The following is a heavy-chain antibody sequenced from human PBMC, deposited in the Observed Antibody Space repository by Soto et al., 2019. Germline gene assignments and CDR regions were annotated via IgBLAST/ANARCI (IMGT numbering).Heavy chain of an antibody. Sequence: ASVKVSCKASGYTFTSYYMHWVRQAPGQGLEWMGIINPSGGSTSYAQKFQGRVTMTRDTSTSTVYMELSSLRSEDTAVYYCAREYYYDSSGYYYPLDYWGQGTLVTVPS. CDR3: AREYYYDSSGYYYPLDY. CDR1: GYTFTSYY. D-gene: IGHD3-22*01. CDR2: INPSGGST. J-gene: IGHJ4*02. V-gene: IGHV1-46*03.